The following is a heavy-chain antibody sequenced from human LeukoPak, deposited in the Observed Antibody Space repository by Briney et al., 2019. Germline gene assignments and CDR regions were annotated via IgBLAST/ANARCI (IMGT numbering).Heavy chain of an antibody. CDR2: ISAYNGNT. J-gene: IGHJ4*02. CDR1: GYTFTNYY. CDR3: ARDHLGSLDY. V-gene: IGHV1-18*04. D-gene: IGHD7-27*01. Sequence: ASVKVSCKTSGYTFTNYYIHWVRQAPGQGLEWMGWISAYNGNTNFAQKLQGRVTMTTDTSTSTAYMDLTSLRSDDTAVYYCARDHLGSLDYWGQGTLVTVSS.